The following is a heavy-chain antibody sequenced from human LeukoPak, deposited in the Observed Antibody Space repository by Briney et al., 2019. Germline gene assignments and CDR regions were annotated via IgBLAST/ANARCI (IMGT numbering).Heavy chain of an antibody. J-gene: IGHJ4*02. Sequence: GGSLRLSCAASGFTFSSYGMHWVRQAPGKRLEWVAVISYDGSNKYYADSVKGRFTISRDNSKNTLYLQMNSLRAEDTAVYYCAKGRGDYWGQGTLVTVSS. CDR1: GFTFSSYG. CDR3: AKGRGDY. V-gene: IGHV3-30*18. CDR2: ISYDGSNK.